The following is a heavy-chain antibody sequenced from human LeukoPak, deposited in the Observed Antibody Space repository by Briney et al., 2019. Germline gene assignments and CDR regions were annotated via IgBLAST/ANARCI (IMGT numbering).Heavy chain of an antibody. Sequence: PSETLSLTCTVSGGSISSYYWSWIRQPPGKGLEWIGYICYSGSTNYNPSLKSRVTISVDTSKNQFSLKLSSVTAADTAVYYCARVSSHLWHYPPLDAFDIWGQGTMVTVSS. D-gene: IGHD3-3*02. J-gene: IGHJ3*02. CDR3: ARVSSHLWHYPPLDAFDI. V-gene: IGHV4-59*01. CDR1: GGSISSYY. CDR2: ICYSGST.